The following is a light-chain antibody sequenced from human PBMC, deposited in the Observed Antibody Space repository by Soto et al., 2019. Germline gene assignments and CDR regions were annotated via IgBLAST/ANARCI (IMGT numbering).Light chain of an antibody. CDR2: AAS. CDR1: QTIISY. J-gene: IGKJ2*01. V-gene: IGKV1-39*01. CDR3: QQSYTIPYT. Sequence: DIQMTQSPSSLSASVGDRVTITCRANQTIISYLNWHQQRPGKAPKLLIYAASRLQSGVSSRFSGSGSGTYFTLTVSSLQPDYFATYYCQQSYTIPYTFGQGTKLEI.